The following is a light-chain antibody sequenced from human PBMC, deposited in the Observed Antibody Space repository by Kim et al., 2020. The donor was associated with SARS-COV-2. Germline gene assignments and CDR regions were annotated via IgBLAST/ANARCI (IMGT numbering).Light chain of an antibody. CDR1: QSVLWTTDKKKY. CDR3: QQYYSSPIT. CDR2: WAS. V-gene: IGKV4-1*01. J-gene: IGKJ5*01. Sequence: ATSNCRSSQSVLWTTDKKKYLGWYQQKPGQPPKMVIKWASARESGVPDRFSGNGSGTDFTLTISSLQAEDVAVYYCQQYYSSPITFGQGTRLEIK.